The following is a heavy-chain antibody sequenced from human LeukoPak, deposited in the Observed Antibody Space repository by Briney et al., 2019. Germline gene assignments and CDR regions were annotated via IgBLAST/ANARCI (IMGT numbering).Heavy chain of an antibody. D-gene: IGHD3-22*01. J-gene: IGHJ4*02. CDR1: GYTFTTYD. Sequence: ASVKVSCKASGYTFTTYDINWVRQATGQGLEWMGWINPNSGNTGYAQKFQGRVTITRNTSISTVYMELSSLRSEDTAVYYCASPGPYYSETSGYLVFWGQGILVTVSS. CDR2: INPNSGNT. V-gene: IGHV1-8*03. CDR3: ASPGPYYSETSGYLVF.